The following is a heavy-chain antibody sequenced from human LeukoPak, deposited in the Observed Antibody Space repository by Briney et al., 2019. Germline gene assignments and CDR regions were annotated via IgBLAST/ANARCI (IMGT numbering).Heavy chain of an antibody. V-gene: IGHV3-74*01. CDR3: ARGRGSSGGYYVGDF. CDR1: GFTFSSHL. Sequence: PGGSLRLSCAASGFTFSSHLMHWVRQAPGKGLVWVSRISSDGTYTNYADSVRGRFTISRDNAKNTLYLQMNSLRAGDTAVYYCARGRGSSGGYYVGDFWGQGTLVTVSS. D-gene: IGHD1-26*01. J-gene: IGHJ4*02. CDR2: ISSDGTYT.